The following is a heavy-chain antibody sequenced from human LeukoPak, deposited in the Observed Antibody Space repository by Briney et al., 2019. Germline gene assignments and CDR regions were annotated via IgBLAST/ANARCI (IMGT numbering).Heavy chain of an antibody. CDR3: ARELGYCSSTSCYNYYYYMDV. J-gene: IGHJ6*03. CDR1: GYTFTSYD. CDR2: MNPNSGNT. D-gene: IGHD2-2*02. V-gene: IGHV1-8*03. Sequence: ASVKVSCKAYGYTFTSYDINWVRQATGQGLEWMGWMNPNSGNTGYAQKLQGRVTITRNTSISTAYMELSSLRSEDTAVYYCARELGYCSSTSCYNYYYYMDVWGKGTTVTVSS.